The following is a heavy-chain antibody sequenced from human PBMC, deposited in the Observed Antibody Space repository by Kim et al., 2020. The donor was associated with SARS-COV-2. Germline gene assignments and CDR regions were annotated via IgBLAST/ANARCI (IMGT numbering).Heavy chain of an antibody. D-gene: IGHD2-15*01. CDR2: ISAYSGNT. CDR1: GYTFTSYG. Sequence: ASVKVSCKASGYTFTSYGITWVRQAPGQGLEWVGWISAYSGNTNYAQKFQGRVTMTTDTSTSTAYMELRSLRSDDTAVYYCARDVRRWCSGGSCYGSDWGQGTLVAVFS. J-gene: IGHJ4*02. V-gene: IGHV1-18*01. CDR3: ARDVRRWCSGGSCYGSD.